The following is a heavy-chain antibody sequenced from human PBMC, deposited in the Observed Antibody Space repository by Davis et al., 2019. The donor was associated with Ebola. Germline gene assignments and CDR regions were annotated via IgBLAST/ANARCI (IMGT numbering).Heavy chain of an antibody. V-gene: IGHV3-7*03. CDR3: ASGDGRGNSYDMDV. D-gene: IGHD4-23*01. J-gene: IGHJ6*02. CDR1: GFIFSNYW. CDR2: IKQDGGEK. Sequence: GESLKISCAASGFIFSNYWMSWVRQAPGKGPEWVAIIKQDGGEKYYVESVKGRFTISRDNAKNSLFLQMNSLRAEDTALYYCASGDGRGNSYDMDVWGQGTTVTVSS.